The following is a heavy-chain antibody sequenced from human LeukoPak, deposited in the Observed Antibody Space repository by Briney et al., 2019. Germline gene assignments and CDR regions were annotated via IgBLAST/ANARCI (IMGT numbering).Heavy chain of an antibody. J-gene: IGHJ4*02. Sequence: KTSETLSLTCTVSGGSISSGDYYWAWIRQPPGRGLEWIGSIYYSGSTYYNPSLKSRVTISVDTSKNQFSLRLSSVTAADTAVYYCAGRAIFGVDRSFDYWGQGTLVTVSS. V-gene: IGHV4-39*01. CDR2: IYYSGST. CDR1: GGSISSGDYY. D-gene: IGHD3-3*01. CDR3: AGRAIFGVDRSFDY.